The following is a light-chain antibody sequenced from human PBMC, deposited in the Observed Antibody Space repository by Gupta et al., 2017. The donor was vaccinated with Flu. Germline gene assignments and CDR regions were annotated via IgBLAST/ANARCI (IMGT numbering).Light chain of an antibody. CDR1: QSISSW. J-gene: IGKJ1*01. CDR2: KAS. V-gene: IGKV1-5*03. Sequence: DIQMTQSPSTLSASVGDRVTITCRASQSISSWLAWYQQKPGKAPKLLIYKASSLESGVTSRFSGSGSGTEFTLTISSLQPDDFATYYCQQYNSYSPGRTFGQGTKVEIK. CDR3: QQYNSYSPGRT.